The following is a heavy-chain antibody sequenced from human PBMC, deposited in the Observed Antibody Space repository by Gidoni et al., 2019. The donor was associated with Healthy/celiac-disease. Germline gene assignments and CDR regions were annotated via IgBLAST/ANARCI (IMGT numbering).Heavy chain of an antibody. J-gene: IGHJ6*02. CDR1: GYSISSGYY. CDR3: ARDRGPGTNYGMDV. CDR2: IYHSGST. D-gene: IGHD1-1*01. V-gene: IGHV4-38-2*02. Sequence: QVQLQESGPGLVKPSETLSLTCAVSGYSISSGYYWGWIRQPPGKGLEWIGSIYHSGSTYYNPSLKSRVTISVDTSKNQFSLKLSSVTAADTAVYYCARDRGPGTNYGMDVWGQGTTVTVSS.